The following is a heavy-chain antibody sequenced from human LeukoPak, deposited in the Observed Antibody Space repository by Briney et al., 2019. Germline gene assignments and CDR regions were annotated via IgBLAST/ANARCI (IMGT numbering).Heavy chain of an antibody. D-gene: IGHD2-2*01. CDR2: ISTDGSST. CDR1: GLTFSSYW. V-gene: IGHV3-74*01. CDR3: ATSSTSCCDY. J-gene: IGHJ4*02. Sequence: GGSLRLSCAASGLTFSSYWMHWVRQAPGKGLVWVSRISTDGSSTSYADSVKGRFTISRDNAKNILYLQVNSLRVEDTAVYYCATSSTSCCDYWGQGTLVTVSS.